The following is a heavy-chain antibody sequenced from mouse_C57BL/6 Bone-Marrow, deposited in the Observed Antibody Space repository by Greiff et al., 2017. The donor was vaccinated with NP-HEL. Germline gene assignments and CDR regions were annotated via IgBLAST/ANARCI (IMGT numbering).Heavy chain of an antibody. D-gene: IGHD1-1*01. V-gene: IGHV1-42*01. J-gene: IGHJ3*01. CDR2: INPSTGGT. Sequence: VQLKESGPELVKPGASVKISCKASGYSFTGYYMNWVKQSPEKSLEWIGEINPSTGGTTYNQKFKAKATLTVDKSSSTAYMQLKSLTSEDSAVYYCARSRAYYYGSSPWFAYWGQGTLVTVSA. CDR1: GYSFTGYY. CDR3: ARSRAYYYGSSPWFAY.